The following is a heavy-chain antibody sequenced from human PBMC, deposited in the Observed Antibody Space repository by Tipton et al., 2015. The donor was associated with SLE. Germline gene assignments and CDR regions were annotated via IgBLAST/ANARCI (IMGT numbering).Heavy chain of an antibody. CDR2: IYYTGST. CDR3: ARHYTIFEH. CDR1: GGSINSHY. D-gene: IGHD3-3*01. J-gene: IGHJ4*02. Sequence: LRLSCQVSGGSINSHYWSWLRQPPGKGLEWIGYIYYTGSTDYNPSLNSRVTISVDASKNQFSRNRNSVTAADTAVYYCARHYTIFEHWGQGTLVTVSS. V-gene: IGHV4-59*08.